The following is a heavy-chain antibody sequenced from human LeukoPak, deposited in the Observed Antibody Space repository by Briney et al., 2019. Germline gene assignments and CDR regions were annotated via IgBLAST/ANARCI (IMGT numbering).Heavy chain of an antibody. V-gene: IGHV4-39*01. J-gene: IGHJ3*02. D-gene: IGHD1-1*01. CDR3: AKRGLGTVGAFDI. Sequence: PPETLSLTCTVSFGSITSSLYYWGWIRQPPGKGLEWIGSIYYSGNTYYNPSLRSRVTISVDTSKNQFCLKLSSVTAADTAVYYCAKRGLGTVGAFDIWGQGTMVSLSS. CDR1: FGSITSSLYY. CDR2: IYYSGNT.